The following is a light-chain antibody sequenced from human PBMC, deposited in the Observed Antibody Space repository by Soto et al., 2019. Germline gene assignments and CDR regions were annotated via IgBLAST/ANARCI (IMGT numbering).Light chain of an antibody. CDR3: SSYTSSSTYV. V-gene: IGLV2-14*01. CDR2: EVS. J-gene: IGLJ1*01. CDR1: SSDVGAYNY. Sequence: QSALTQPASVSGSPGQSITISCTATSSDVGAYNYVSWYQQHPGKAPKLMISEVSNRPSGVSNRFSGSKSGNTASLTISGLQADDEADYYCSSYTSSSTYVFGTGTKLTVL.